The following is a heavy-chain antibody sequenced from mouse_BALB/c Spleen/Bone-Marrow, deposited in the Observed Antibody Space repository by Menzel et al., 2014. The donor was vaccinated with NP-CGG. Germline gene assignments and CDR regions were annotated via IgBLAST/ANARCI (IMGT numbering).Heavy chain of an antibody. J-gene: IGHJ3*01. D-gene: IGHD1-1*01. CDR3: ANYYGSTWFAY. V-gene: IGHV5-4*02. CDR2: ISDGGSYT. Sequence: EVKVVESGGGLVKPGGSLKLSCAASGFTFSDYYMYWVRQTPEKRLEWVATISDGGSYTYYPDSVKGRFTISRDNAKNNLYLQMSSLKSEDTAMYYCANYYGSTWFAYWGQGTPVTVSA. CDR1: GFTFSDYY.